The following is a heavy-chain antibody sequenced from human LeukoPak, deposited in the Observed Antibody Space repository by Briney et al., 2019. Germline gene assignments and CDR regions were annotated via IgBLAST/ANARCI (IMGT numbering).Heavy chain of an antibody. V-gene: IGHV5-51*01. CDR3: ARPTMVRGVITNWFDP. CDR2: IHSGDSDT. Sequence: GESPKIFCKSSGYTFTSYLVGWERQVPREGVGGLALIHSGDSDTRYSSSFQGQVTISADKAINTAYLQWSSLKASDTAMYYCARPTMVRGVITNWFDPWGQGTLVTVSS. J-gene: IGHJ5*02. CDR1: GYTFTSYL. D-gene: IGHD3-10*01.